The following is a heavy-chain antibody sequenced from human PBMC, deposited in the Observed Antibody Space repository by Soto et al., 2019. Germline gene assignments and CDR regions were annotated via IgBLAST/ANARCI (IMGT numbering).Heavy chain of an antibody. V-gene: IGHV1-18*01. CDR2: ISANNSDT. J-gene: IGHJ4*02. CDR1: GYTFSSYG. CDR3: AREGTDDYGDY. Sequence: QVQLVQSGAEVKKLGASVKVSCKASGYTFSSYGISWVRQAPGQGLEWMGWISANNSDTSYAQKLQGRVTMTTDTSTSTAYMELRSLRSDDTAMYYCAREGTDDYGDYWGQGTQVTVSS. D-gene: IGHD3-10*01.